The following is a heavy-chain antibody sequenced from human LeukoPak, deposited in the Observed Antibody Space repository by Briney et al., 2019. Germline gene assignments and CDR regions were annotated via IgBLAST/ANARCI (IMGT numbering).Heavy chain of an antibody. D-gene: IGHD3-10*01. V-gene: IGHV4-61*02. Sequence: SETLSLTCTVSGGSISSGSYYWSWIRQPAGKGLEWIGRIYTSGSTNYNPSLKSRVTISVDTSKNQFSLKLSSVTAADTAVYYCARESSLLGSGSYPRGFNPWGQGTLVTVSS. CDR1: GGSISSGSYY. J-gene: IGHJ5*02. CDR2: IYTSGST. CDR3: ARESSLLGSGSYPRGFNP.